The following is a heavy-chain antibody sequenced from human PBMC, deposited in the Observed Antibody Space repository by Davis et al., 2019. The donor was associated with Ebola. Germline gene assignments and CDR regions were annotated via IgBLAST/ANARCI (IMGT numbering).Heavy chain of an antibody. CDR2: INHSGST. D-gene: IGHD1-26*01. Sequence: MPSETLSLTCAVYGGSSSGYYWSWIRQPPGKGLEWIGEINHSGSTNYNPSLKSRVTISVDTSKNQFSLKLSSVTAADTAVYYCARVVGSYYYGMDVWGQGTTVTVSS. V-gene: IGHV4-34*01. CDR1: GGSSSGYY. CDR3: ARVVGSYYYGMDV. J-gene: IGHJ6*02.